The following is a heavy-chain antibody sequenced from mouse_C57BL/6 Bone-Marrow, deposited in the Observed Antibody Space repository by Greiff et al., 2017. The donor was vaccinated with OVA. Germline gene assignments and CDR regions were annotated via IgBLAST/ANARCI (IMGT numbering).Heavy chain of an antibody. Sequence: VQLQQSGPELVKPGASVKMSCKASGYTFTDYNMHWVKQSHGKSLEWIGYINPNNGGTSYNQKFKGKATLTVNKSSSTAYMELRSLTSEDSAVYYCASIYYYGSSSVYFDYWGQGTTLTVSS. V-gene: IGHV1-22*01. D-gene: IGHD1-1*01. CDR1: GYTFTDYN. CDR2: INPNNGGT. J-gene: IGHJ2*01. CDR3: ASIYYYGSSSVYFDY.